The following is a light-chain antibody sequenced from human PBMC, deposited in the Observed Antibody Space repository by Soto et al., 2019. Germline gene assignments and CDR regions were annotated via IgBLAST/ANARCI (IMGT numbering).Light chain of an antibody. V-gene: IGKV3-15*01. CDR1: QSISDT. J-gene: IGKJ1*01. CDR3: QQYHNWPRT. Sequence: EIVMTQSPATLSVSPGGRATLSCRASQSISDTLAWYQQKPGQAPRLLIYGASTRVSGIPARFSGSGSGTEFTLTISSLQSEDFAVYYCQQYHNWPRTFGQGTKVGIK. CDR2: GAS.